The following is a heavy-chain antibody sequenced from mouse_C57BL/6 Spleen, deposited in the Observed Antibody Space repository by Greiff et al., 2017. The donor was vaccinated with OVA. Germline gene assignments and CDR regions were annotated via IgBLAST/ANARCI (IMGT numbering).Heavy chain of an antibody. V-gene: IGHV1-63*01. CDR3: ARRADWEGDWYFYV. J-gene: IGHJ1*03. D-gene: IGHD4-1*01. Sequence: VKLMESGAELVRPGTSVKMSCKASGYTFTNYWIGWAKQRPGHGLEWIGDIYPGGGYTNYNEKFKGKATLTADKSSSTAYMQFSSLTSEDSAIYYCARRADWEGDWYFYVWGTGTTVTVSS. CDR1: GYTFTNYW. CDR2: IYPGGGYT.